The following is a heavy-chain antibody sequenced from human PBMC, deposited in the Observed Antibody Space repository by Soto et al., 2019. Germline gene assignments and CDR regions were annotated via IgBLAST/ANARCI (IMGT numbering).Heavy chain of an antibody. CDR1: GYTFTTYG. V-gene: IGHV1-18*01. J-gene: IGHJ5*02. CDR2: ISAYNGNT. Sequence: GASVKVSCKASGYTFTTYGISWVRQAPGQGLEWMGWISAYNGNTNYAQKLQGRVTMTTDTSTSTAYMELRSLRSDDTAVYYCARGGPRGGWHVKHWFDPWGQGTLVTVSS. CDR3: ARGGPRGGWHVKHWFDP. D-gene: IGHD6-19*01.